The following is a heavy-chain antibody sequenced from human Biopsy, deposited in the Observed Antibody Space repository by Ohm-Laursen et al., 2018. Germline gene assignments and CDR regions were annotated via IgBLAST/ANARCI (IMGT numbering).Heavy chain of an antibody. D-gene: IGHD2-2*02. Sequence: VKISCKVSGGIFSSYAMSWVRQAPGQGLEWMGRIIPLLGTTNYAQKFQGRVTISADKSTSTAYMELSSLRSEDAAVYYCAREYPEGDVWGQGTTVTVSS. V-gene: IGHV1-69*10. CDR2: IIPLLGTT. J-gene: IGHJ6*02. CDR3: AREYPEGDV. CDR1: GGIFSSYA.